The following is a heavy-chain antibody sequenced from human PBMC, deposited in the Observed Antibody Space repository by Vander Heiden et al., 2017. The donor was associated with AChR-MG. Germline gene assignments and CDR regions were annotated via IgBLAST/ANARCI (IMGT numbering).Heavy chain of an antibody. Sequence: EVQLLESGGGLVQPGGSLRLPCAASGFTFSGDAMGWVRQAPGKGLEWVSAISGSGGSTYYADSVKGRFTISRDNSKNTLYLQMNSLRAEDTAVYYCAKDPDYDFWSGLFDYWGQGTLVTVSS. CDR3: AKDPDYDFWSGLFDY. CDR2: ISGSGGST. D-gene: IGHD3-3*01. CDR1: GFTFSGDA. V-gene: IGHV3-23*01. J-gene: IGHJ4*02.